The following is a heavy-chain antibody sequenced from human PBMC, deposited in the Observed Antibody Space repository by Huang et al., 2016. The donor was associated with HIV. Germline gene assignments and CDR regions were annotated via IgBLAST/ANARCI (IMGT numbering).Heavy chain of an antibody. CDR2: ISDSGST. CDR1: GGSFSGHY. D-gene: IGHD3-22*01. CDR3: ARMFKYDSGGYWGNDAFDI. V-gene: IGHV4-34*02. Sequence: QVQLQQWGAELLKPSETLSLTCAVSGGSFSGHYWTWFRQPPGRGLEWIGEISDSGSTTYNPSLKSRVTISGDTSQSQFSLKVNSVTAADTAIYYCARMFKYDSGGYWGNDAFDIWGQGTMVTVSS. J-gene: IGHJ3*02.